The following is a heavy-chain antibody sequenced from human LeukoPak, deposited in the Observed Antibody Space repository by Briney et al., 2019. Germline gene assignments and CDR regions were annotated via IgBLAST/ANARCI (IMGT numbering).Heavy chain of an antibody. J-gene: IGHJ4*02. D-gene: IGHD2-15*01. CDR3: ARSPAAVAATRYFDY. Sequence: GGSLRLSCAASGFTFSSYAMHWVRQAPGKGLEWVAVISYDGSNKYYADSVKGRFTISRDNSKNTLYLQMNSLRAEDTAVYYCARSPAAVAATRYFDYWGQGTLVTVSS. CDR1: GFTFSSYA. CDR2: ISYDGSNK. V-gene: IGHV3-30-3*01.